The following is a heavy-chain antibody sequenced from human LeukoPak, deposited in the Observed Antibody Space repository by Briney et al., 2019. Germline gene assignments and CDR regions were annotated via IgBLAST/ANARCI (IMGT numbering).Heavy chain of an antibody. Sequence: QAGGSLRLSCADSVFIFSGHWVTWVRQAPGKGLEWVANINQDVSVTWYVDSVKGGLTLSRDNAKKSVYLQMNSLRADDTGVYFCARDAGWGRFDYWGRGTLLSVSS. CDR1: VFIFSGHW. CDR2: INQDVSVT. J-gene: IGHJ4*02. V-gene: IGHV3-7*01. D-gene: IGHD1-26*01. CDR3: ARDAGWGRFDY.